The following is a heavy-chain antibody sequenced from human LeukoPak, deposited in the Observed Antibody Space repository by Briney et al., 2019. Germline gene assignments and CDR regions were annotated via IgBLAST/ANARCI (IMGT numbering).Heavy chain of an antibody. D-gene: IGHD2-15*01. CDR1: GFTFSSYA. CDR3: ARGPGVVAVYYYGMDV. Sequence: NPGGSLRLSCAASGFTFSSYAMSWVRQAPGKGLEWVSSISSSSSYIYYADSVKGRFTISRDNAKNSLYLQMSSLRAEDTAVYYCARGPGVVAVYYYGMDVWGQGTTVTVSS. J-gene: IGHJ6*02. V-gene: IGHV3-21*01. CDR2: ISSSSSYI.